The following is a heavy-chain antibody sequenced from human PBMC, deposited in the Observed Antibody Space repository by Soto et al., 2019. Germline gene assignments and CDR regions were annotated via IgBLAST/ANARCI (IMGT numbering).Heavy chain of an antibody. D-gene: IGHD1-26*01. J-gene: IGHJ4*02. CDR3: ARDRGVTSVGAIFDY. Sequence: QVQLQESGPGLVKPSETLSLTCTVSGGSISSYYWSWIRQPAGKGLEWIGRIYTSGSTNYNPSLKSRVTMSVDTSKNQFSLKRSSVTAADTAVYYCARDRGVTSVGAIFDYRGQGTLVTVSS. CDR2: IYTSGST. V-gene: IGHV4-4*07. CDR1: GGSISSYY.